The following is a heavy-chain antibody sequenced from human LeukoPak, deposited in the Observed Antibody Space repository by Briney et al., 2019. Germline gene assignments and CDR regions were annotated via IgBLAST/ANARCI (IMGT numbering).Heavy chain of an antibody. D-gene: IGHD3-22*01. CDR2: FDPEDGET. V-gene: IGHV1-24*01. Sequence: ASVKVSCKVSGYTLTELSMHWVRQAPGKGLEWMGGFDPEDGETIYAQKFQGRVTMTEDTSTDTAYMELSSLRSEDTAVYYCATDTRYYYDSSGYYYGPKFDYWGQGTLVTVSS. J-gene: IGHJ4*02. CDR3: ATDTRYYYDSSGYYYGPKFDY. CDR1: GYTLTELS.